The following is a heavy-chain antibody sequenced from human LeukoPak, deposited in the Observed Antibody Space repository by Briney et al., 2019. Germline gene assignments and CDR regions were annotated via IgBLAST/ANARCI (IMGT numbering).Heavy chain of an antibody. V-gene: IGHV1-58*02. CDR3: AARTYYYDSSGSSFDC. CDR2: IVVGSGNT. D-gene: IGHD3-22*01. Sequence: ASVKVSCKASGFTFTSSAMQWVRQARGQRLEWIGWIVVGSGNTNYAQKFQERVTITRDMSTSTAYMELSSLRSEDTAVYYCAARTYYYDSSGSSFDCWGQGTLVTVSS. CDR1: GFTFTSSA. J-gene: IGHJ4*02.